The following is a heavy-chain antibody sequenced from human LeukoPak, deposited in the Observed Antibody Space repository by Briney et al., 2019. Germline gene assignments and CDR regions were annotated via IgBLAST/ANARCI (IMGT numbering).Heavy chain of an antibody. Sequence: GGSLRLSCAASGFTFSSYAMHWVRQAPGKGLEWVAVISYDGSNKYYADSVKGRFTISRDNSKNTLYLQMNSLRAEDTAVYYCARDLCGGSCHFDYWGQGTLVTVSS. CDR3: ARDLCGGSCHFDY. V-gene: IGHV3-30-3*01. D-gene: IGHD2-15*01. CDR2: ISYDGSNK. J-gene: IGHJ4*02. CDR1: GFTFSSYA.